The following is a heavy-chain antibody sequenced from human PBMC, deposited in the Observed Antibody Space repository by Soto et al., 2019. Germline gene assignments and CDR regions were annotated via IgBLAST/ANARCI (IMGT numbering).Heavy chain of an antibody. J-gene: IGHJ4*02. CDR3: AKSVRREGPFDY. CDR2: ISGSGGST. Sequence: VGSLRLSCAASGFTFSSYAMSSVRQAPGRGLEWVSAISGSGGSTYYADSVKGRFTISRDNSKNTLYLQMNSLRAEDTAVYYCAKSVRREGPFDYWGQGTLVTVSS. V-gene: IGHV3-23*01. CDR1: GFTFSSYA.